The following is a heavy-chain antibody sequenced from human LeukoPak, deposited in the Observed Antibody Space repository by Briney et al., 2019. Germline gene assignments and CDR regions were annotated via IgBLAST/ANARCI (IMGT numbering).Heavy chain of an antibody. CDR2: FYTSGGT. D-gene: IGHD1-14*01. V-gene: IGHV4-61*02. CDR1: GGSISSGTYY. J-gene: IGHJ6*03. Sequence: SQTLSLICTVSGGSISSGTYYWDWIRQPAGKGLEWIGRFYTSGGTNYNPSLKSRVTMSVDTSKNQFSLKLSSVTAADTAVYYCARVRKGYYYYMDVWGKGTTVTVSS. CDR3: ARVRKGYYYYMDV.